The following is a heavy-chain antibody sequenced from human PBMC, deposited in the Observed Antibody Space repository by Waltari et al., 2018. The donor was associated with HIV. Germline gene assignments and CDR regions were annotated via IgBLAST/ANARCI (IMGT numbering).Heavy chain of an antibody. J-gene: IGHJ4*02. CDR2: SSGSGGST. Sequence: EVRLLESGGGLVQPGGSLRLSCAASGFTFSSYAMSWVRQAPGKGLEWVSVSSGSGGSTYYADSVKGRLTISRDKSKNTLYLQMNSLRAEDTAVYYCAGYPLGYCSGGSCPDYWGQGTLVTVSS. D-gene: IGHD2-15*01. CDR1: GFTFSSYA. CDR3: AGYPLGYCSGGSCPDY. V-gene: IGHV3-23*01.